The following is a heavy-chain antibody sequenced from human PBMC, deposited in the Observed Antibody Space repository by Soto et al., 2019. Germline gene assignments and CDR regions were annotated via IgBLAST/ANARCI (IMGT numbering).Heavy chain of an antibody. V-gene: IGHV1-69*08. CDR2: IIPILGIA. J-gene: IGHJ3*02. D-gene: IGHD4-4*01. CDR1: GGTFSSYT. Sequence: QVQLVQSGAEVKKPGSSVKVSCKASGGTFSSYTISWVRQAPGQGLEWMGRIIPILGIANYAQKFQGRVTITADKSTSTVYMELSSLRSEDTAVYYCARDRNRHAFDIWGQGTMVTVSS. CDR3: ARDRNRHAFDI.